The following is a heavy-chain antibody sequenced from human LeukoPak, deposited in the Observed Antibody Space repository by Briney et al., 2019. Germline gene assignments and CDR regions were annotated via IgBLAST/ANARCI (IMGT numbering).Heavy chain of an antibody. J-gene: IGHJ5*02. CDR2: IIPVFGTA. D-gene: IGHD2-21*02. CDR3: ARGGTICSGGDCYLNWLDP. CDR1: GGTFSSYA. Sequence: GSSVKVSCTASGGTFSSYAISWVRQAPGHGLEWMGGIIPVFGTANYAQKFQGRVTITKDESTSTASMGRGSLRSEDTAVYYCARGGTICSGGDCYLNWLDPWGQGTLVTVSS. V-gene: IGHV1-69*05.